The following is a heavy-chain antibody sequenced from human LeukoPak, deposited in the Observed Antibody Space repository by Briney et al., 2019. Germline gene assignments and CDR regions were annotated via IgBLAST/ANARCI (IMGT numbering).Heavy chain of an antibody. CDR1: GWSFSGYY. CDR2: INHSGST. Sequence: PSETLSLTCADYGWSFSGYYWSWIRQPPGKGLEWIGEINHSGSTNYNPSLKSRVTISVDTSKNQFSPKLSTMTSADTAIYDCARGQDYDILTGYSLEIRFDYWGQGTLVTVSS. V-gene: IGHV4-34*01. J-gene: IGHJ4*02. CDR3: ARGQDYDILTGYSLEIRFDY. D-gene: IGHD3-9*01.